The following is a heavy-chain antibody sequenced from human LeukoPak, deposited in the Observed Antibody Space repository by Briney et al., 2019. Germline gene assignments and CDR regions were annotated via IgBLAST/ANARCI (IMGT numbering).Heavy chain of an antibody. CDR1: GYTFTSYD. J-gene: IGHJ6*02. D-gene: IGHD6-13*01. V-gene: IGHV1-8*01. CDR2: MNPNRGNT. CDR3: ARGHSSSWFTLGYYYGMDV. Sequence: GASVKVSCKASGYTFTSYDFKWVRQATGQGLEWMGWMNPNRGNTGYAQKFQGRVTMTRNTSISTAYMELSSLRSEDTAVYYCARGHSSSWFTLGYYYGMDVWGQGTTVTVSS.